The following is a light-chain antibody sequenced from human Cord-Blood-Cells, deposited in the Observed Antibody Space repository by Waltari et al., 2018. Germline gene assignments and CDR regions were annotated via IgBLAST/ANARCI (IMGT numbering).Light chain of an antibody. V-gene: IGKV3-11*01. CDR2: DAS. Sequence: DIVLPQSPATLSLYPGERATLSCRASQSVSSYLAWYQQKPGQAPRLLIYDASNRATGIPARFSGSGSGTDFTLTISSLEPEDFAVYYCQQRSNWLTFGGGTKVEIK. CDR3: QQRSNWLT. CDR1: QSVSSY. J-gene: IGKJ4*01.